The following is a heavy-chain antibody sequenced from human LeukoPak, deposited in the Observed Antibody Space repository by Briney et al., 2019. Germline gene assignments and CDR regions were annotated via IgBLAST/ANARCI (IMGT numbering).Heavy chain of an antibody. CDR3: AREMTTIENDY. Sequence: ASVKVSCKASGYTFTDYYIHWVRQAPGQGLEWMGGINPNSGGTDYAQKFQGRVTMTRDTSISTAYMELSRLRSDDTAVYYCAREMTTIENDYWGQGTLVTVSS. CDR2: INPNSGGT. J-gene: IGHJ4*02. V-gene: IGHV1-2*02. CDR1: GYTFTDYY. D-gene: IGHD5-24*01.